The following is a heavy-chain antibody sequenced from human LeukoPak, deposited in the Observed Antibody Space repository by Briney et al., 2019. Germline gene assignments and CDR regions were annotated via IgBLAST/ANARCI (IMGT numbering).Heavy chain of an antibody. CDR2: ISGGSSYI. D-gene: IGHD6-19*01. CDR1: WFTLSTHS. Sequence: GGGPRLSSAAPWFTLSTHSMKWVRHAPREGVGWGSSISGGSSYIYYADSVKGRFTISRDNAKNSLYLQMNSLRREDTAVYYCAGGRLGSSGWLSIDYWGQGTLVTVSS. CDR3: AGGRLGSSGWLSIDY. J-gene: IGHJ4*02. V-gene: IGHV3-21*01.